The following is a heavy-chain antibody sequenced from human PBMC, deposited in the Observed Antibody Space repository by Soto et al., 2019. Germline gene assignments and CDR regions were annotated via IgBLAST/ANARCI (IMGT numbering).Heavy chain of an antibody. V-gene: IGHV4-31*03. CDR1: GASISSFGYY. CDR3: ASAKYRSLVDH. D-gene: IGHD6-6*01. CDR2: IYYSGST. Sequence: PSETLSLTCTVSGASISSFGYYWSWIRQHPGKGLEWIGYIYYSGSTYYNPSHKSRVTISVDTSKNQFSLQLRSVTAADTPVYYCASAKYRSLVDHWGQGTLVTVPS. J-gene: IGHJ5*02.